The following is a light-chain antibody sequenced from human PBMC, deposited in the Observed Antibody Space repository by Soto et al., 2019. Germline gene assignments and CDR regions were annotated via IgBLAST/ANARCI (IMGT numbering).Light chain of an antibody. CDR3: QQLKSYPLT. CDR1: QSISNH. J-gene: IGKJ4*01. Sequence: DIQMTQSPSSLSASVGDRVIITCRASQSISNHLNWYQQKPGKAPKLLIYGASTLQSGVPSRFSGSVSGTDFTLTISSLQPEDFATYYCQQLKSYPLTFGGGTKVDIK. CDR2: GAS. V-gene: IGKV1-39*01.